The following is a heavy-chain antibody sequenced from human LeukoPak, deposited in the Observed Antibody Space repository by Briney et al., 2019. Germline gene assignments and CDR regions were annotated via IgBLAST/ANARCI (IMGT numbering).Heavy chain of an antibody. CDR1: GGSISSYY. D-gene: IGHD3-16*01. J-gene: IGHJ6*03. CDR3: AGGLRYYYYYYYMDV. Sequence: SSETLSLTCTVSGGSISSYYWSWIRQPPGKGLEWNGYIYYSGSTNYNPSLKSRVTISVDTSKNQFSLKLSSVTAADTAVYYCAGGLRYYYYYYYMDVWGKGTTVTVSS. CDR2: IYYSGST. V-gene: IGHV4-59*01.